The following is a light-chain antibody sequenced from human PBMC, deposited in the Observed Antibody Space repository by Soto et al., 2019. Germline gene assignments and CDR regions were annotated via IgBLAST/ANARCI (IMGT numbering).Light chain of an antibody. CDR2: DVS. J-gene: IGLJ3*02. CDR3: SSYTSSSAVV. V-gene: IGLV2-14*01. CDR1: SSDVGGYNY. Sequence: QSALTQPASVSGSPGQSITISCTGTSSDVGGYNYVSWYQQYPGKAPKFMIYDVSNRPSGVSNRFSGSKSGNTASLTISGLQAEDEADYYCSSYTSSSAVVFGEGTKLTVL.